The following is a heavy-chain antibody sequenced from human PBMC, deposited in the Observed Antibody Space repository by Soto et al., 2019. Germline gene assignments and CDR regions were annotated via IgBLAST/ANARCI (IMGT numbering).Heavy chain of an antibody. CDR3: AREGLGALDY. CDR1: GGSISSYY. J-gene: IGHJ4*02. CDR2: IYYSGST. V-gene: IGHV4-59*01. Sequence: PSETLSLTCTVSGGSISSYYWSWIRQPPGKGLEWIGYIYYSGSTNYNPSLKSRVTISVDTSKNQFSLKLSSVTAADTAVYYCAREGLGALDYWGQGTLVTVSS. D-gene: IGHD7-27*01.